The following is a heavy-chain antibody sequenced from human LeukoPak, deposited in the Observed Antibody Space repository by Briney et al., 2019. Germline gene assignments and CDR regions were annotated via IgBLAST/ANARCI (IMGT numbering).Heavy chain of an antibody. D-gene: IGHD3-10*01. J-gene: IGHJ6*02. Sequence: ASVKVSCKASGYTFTSYAMHWVRQAPGQRLEWMGWINAGNGNTKYSQKFQGRVTITRDTSASTAYMELSSLRSEDTAVYYCAREVESALLWFGELGYGMDVWGQGTTVTVSS. CDR3: AREVESALLWFGELGYGMDV. CDR2: INAGNGNT. CDR1: GYTFTSYA. V-gene: IGHV1-3*01.